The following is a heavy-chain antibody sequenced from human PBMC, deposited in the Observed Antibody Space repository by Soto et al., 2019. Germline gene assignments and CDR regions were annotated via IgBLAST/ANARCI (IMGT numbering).Heavy chain of an antibody. J-gene: IGHJ4*02. Sequence: ESLKISCKASGYSLSSYWIGWVRQTPGKGLEWMGIVYPGDSDTRYSPSFRGQVTISVDNSIRTAYLQWSSLKASDTAMYYCTRRAGYIDYWGQGTLVTVSS. CDR2: VYPGDSDT. CDR3: TRRAGYIDY. CDR1: GYSLSSYW. V-gene: IGHV5-51*01. D-gene: IGHD6-13*01.